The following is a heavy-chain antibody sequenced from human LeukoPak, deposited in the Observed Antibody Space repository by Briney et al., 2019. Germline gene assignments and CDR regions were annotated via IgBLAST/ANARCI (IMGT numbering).Heavy chain of an antibody. CDR1: GGSISSYY. J-gene: IGHJ4*02. CDR3: ARDSYSSSWEFDY. V-gene: IGHV4-59*01. Sequence: SETLSLTCTVSGGSISSYYWSWIRQPPGKGLEWIGYIYYSGSTNYNPPLKSRVTISVDTSKNQFSLKLSSVTAADTAVYYCARDSYSSSWEFDYWGQGTLVTVSS. CDR2: IYYSGST. D-gene: IGHD6-13*01.